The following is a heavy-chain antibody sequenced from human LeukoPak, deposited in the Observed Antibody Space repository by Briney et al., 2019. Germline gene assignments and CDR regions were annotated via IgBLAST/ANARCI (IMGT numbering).Heavy chain of an antibody. J-gene: IGHJ4*02. D-gene: IGHD3-3*01. CDR2: IYSGGST. CDR3: ARGEEVYYDFWSGYYFDC. Sequence: PGGSLRLSCAASGFTVSSNYMSWVRQAPGKGLEWVSVIYSGGSTYYADSVKGRFTISRDNSKNTLYLQMNSLRAEDTAVYYCARGEEVYYDFWSGYYFDCWDQGTLVTVSS. CDR1: GFTVSSNY. V-gene: IGHV3-53*01.